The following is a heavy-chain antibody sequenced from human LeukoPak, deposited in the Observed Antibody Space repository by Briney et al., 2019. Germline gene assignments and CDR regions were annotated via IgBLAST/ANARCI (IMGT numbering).Heavy chain of an antibody. D-gene: IGHD3-22*01. CDR3: ARMGYYYSIPTFFDY. CDR2: IYSGGNT. J-gene: IGHJ4*02. CDR1: GFTVSSNY. Sequence: GGSLRLSCAASGFTVSSNYMSWVRQAPGKGLEWGSVIYSGGNTYYTESVTGRFTISRDSSKNTLYLQMNSLRAEDTAVYYCARMGYYYSIPTFFDYWGQGTLVTVSS. V-gene: IGHV3-66*02.